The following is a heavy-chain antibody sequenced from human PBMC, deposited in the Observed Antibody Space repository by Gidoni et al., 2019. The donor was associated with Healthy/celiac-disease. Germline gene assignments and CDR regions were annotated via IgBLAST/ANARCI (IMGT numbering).Heavy chain of an antibody. J-gene: IGHJ6*02. V-gene: IGHV4-59*01. D-gene: IGHD4-4*01. CDR2: IYYSGST. CDR1: GGSISSYY. CDR3: ARSQISNDYSNYYYYYGMDV. Sequence: QVQLQESCPGLVKPSETLSLTCTVPGGSISSYYWSWIRQPPGKGLEWIGYIYYSGSTNYNPSLKSRVTISVDTSKNQFSLKLSSVTAADTAVYYCARSQISNDYSNYYYYYGMDVWGQGTTVTVSS.